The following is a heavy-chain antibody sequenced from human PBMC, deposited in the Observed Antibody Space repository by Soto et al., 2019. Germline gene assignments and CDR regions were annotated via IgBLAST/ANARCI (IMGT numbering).Heavy chain of an antibody. V-gene: IGHV3-7*01. Sequence: EVQLVESGGGLVQPGGSLRLPCAASGFTFSTYWMTWVRQPPGKGLEWVASINQDGSERYYVDSVRGRFTISRDNAKNSLYLQMNSLRAEETAVYYCVCGGNFFVYWGQGTRVTVS. CDR1: GFTFSTYW. J-gene: IGHJ4*02. CDR2: INQDGSER. D-gene: IGHD3-16*01. CDR3: VCGGNFFVY.